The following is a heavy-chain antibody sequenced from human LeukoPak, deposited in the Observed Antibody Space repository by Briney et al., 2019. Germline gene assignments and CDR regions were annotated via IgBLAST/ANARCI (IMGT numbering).Heavy chain of an antibody. CDR3: ATAGTYYYDSSGPRGDY. CDR2: IIPIFGTA. V-gene: IGHV1-69*01. CDR1: GGTFSSYA. J-gene: IGHJ4*02. Sequence: GSSVKVSCTASGGTFSSYAISWVRQAPGQGLEWMGGIIPIFGTANYAQKFQGRVTITADESTSTAYMELSSLRSEDTAVYYCATAGTYYYDSSGPRGDYWGQGTLVTVSS. D-gene: IGHD3-22*01.